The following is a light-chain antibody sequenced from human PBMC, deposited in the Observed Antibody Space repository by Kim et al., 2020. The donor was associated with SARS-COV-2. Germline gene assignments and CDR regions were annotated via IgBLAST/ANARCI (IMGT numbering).Light chain of an antibody. V-gene: IGKV1-39*01. CDR2: AAS. CDR1: QAISIY. J-gene: IGKJ4*02. CDR3: QQSYRALPVT. Sequence: ASVGDRVTITCRASQAISIYLHWYQQKPGKAPRLLIFAASNLQSGVPSRFSGSGSGTEFTLTISSLQPEDSGTYYCQQSYRALPVTFGGGTKLVI.